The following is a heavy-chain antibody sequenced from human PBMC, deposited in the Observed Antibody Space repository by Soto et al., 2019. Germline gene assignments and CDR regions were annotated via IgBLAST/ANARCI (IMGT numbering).Heavy chain of an antibody. J-gene: IGHJ6*01. Sequence: QVQLVQSGAEVKRPGSSVKVSCKVSGGTFTSHAIIWVRQAPGQGLEWMGGISPLIDILNYAEKFQGRVTITADSSTTTVHMELHSLRSDDTAIYYCARDFSPNYFGAGTYLPGYYYGMDVW. D-gene: IGHD3-10*01. CDR1: GGTFTSHA. V-gene: IGHV1-69*17. CDR2: ISPLIDIL. CDR3: ARDFSPNYFGAGTYLPGYYYGMDV.